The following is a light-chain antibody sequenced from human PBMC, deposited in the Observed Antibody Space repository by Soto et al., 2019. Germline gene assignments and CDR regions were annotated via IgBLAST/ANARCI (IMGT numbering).Light chain of an antibody. CDR3: QQYGSSPRT. CDR1: QSVSSSY. J-gene: IGKJ1*01. CDR2: GAS. V-gene: IGKV3-20*01. Sequence: IVLTQSPGTLSLSPGERATLPCRASQSVSSSYLARYQQKPGQAPRLLIYGASSRATGIPDRFSGSGSGTDFTLTISRLEPEDFAVYYCQQYGSSPRTFGQGTKVDNK.